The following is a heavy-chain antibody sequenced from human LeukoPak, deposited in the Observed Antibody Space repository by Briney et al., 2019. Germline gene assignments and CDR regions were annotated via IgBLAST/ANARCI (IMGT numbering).Heavy chain of an antibody. J-gene: IGHJ3*02. CDR1: GFTFSSYA. CDR3: AKSESLYSSSRGPDAFDI. CDR2: ISGSGGST. Sequence: GGSLRLSCAASGFTFSSYAMSWVRQAPGKGLEWVSAISGSGGSTYYADSVKGRFTISRDNSKNTLYLQMNSLRAEDTAVYYCAKSESLYSSSRGPDAFDIWGQGTMVTVSS. D-gene: IGHD6-13*01. V-gene: IGHV3-23*01.